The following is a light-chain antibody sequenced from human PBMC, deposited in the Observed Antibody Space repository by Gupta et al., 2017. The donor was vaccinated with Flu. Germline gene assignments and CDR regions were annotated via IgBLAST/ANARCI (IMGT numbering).Light chain of an antibody. J-gene: IGKJ1*01. Sequence: EIVMRQSPATLSVSPGERATLSCTASQSVSSKLAWYQQRAGQAPRLLIYGASTRATGIPARFSGSGFGTEFTLTISSLQSEDFAVYYCQQYNNWPRTFGQGTKVEIK. CDR3: QQYNNWPRT. CDR1: QSVSSK. V-gene: IGKV3-15*01. CDR2: GAS.